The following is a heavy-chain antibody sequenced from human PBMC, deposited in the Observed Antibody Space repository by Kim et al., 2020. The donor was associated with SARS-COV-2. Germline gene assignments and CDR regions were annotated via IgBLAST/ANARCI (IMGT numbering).Heavy chain of an antibody. Sequence: GGSLRLSCAASGFTFSSYAMSWVRQAPGKGLEWVSAISGSGGSTYYADSVKGRFTISRDNSKNTLYLQMNSLRAEDTAVYYCAKGGSYTYDYYGMDDWGQGTTVTVSS. CDR1: GFTFSSYA. CDR3: AKGGSYTYDYYGMDD. V-gene: IGHV3-23*01. D-gene: IGHD1-26*01. J-gene: IGHJ6*02. CDR2: ISGSGGST.